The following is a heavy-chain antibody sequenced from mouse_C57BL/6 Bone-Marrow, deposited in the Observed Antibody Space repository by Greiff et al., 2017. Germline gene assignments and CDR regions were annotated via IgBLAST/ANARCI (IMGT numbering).Heavy chain of an antibody. J-gene: IGHJ3*01. V-gene: IGHV1-50*01. CDR2: IDPSDSYT. CDR1: GYTFTSYW. D-gene: IGHD2-4*01. CDR3: ARELFYYDYSAWFAY. Sequence: QVQLQQPGAELVKPGASVKLSCKASGYTFTSYWMQWVKQRPGQGLEWIGEIDPSDSYTNYNQKFKGKATLTVDPSSSTAYLQLSSLTSEGSAVYYCARELFYYDYSAWFAYWGQGTLVTVSA.